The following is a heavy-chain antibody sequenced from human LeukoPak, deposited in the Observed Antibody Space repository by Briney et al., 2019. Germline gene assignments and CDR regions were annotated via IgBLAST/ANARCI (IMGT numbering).Heavy chain of an antibody. CDR3: ARREAMGYNWFDP. V-gene: IGHV5-51*01. D-gene: IGHD5-18*01. CDR2: IYPGDSDT. Sequence: GESLKISCKGSGYSFTSDWIGWVRQMPGKGLDWMGIIYPGDSDTRYSPSFQGQVTISADKSISTAYLQWSSLKASDTAMYYCARREAMGYNWFDPWGQGTLVTVSS. CDR1: GYSFTSDW. J-gene: IGHJ5*02.